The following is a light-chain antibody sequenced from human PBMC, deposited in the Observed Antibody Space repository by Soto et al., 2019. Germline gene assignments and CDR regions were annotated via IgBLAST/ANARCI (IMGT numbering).Light chain of an antibody. V-gene: IGKV3-11*01. CDR1: QSVSTY. CDR2: DAS. Sequence: EIVLTQSPATLSLSPGERATLSCRASQSVSTYLAWYQQKPGQAPRLLIYDASNRATGIPARFSGSGSGTDFTLTISSLEPEDFAVYYCQQRSNWPPITLGPVTRLEIK. CDR3: QQRSNWPPIT. J-gene: IGKJ5*01.